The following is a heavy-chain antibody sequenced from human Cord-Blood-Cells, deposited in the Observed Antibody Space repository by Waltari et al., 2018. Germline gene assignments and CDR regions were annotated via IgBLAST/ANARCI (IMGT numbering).Heavy chain of an antibody. CDR2: IIPIFGTA. CDR3: ARPPQSSSWAAEYFQH. D-gene: IGHD6-13*01. CDR1: GGTFSSYA. J-gene: IGHJ1*01. V-gene: IGHV1-69*06. Sequence: QVQLVLSGAEVKKPGSSVKVSCKASGGTFSSYAISWVRQAPGQGLEWMGGIIPIFGTANYAQKFQGRVTITADKSTSTAYMELSSLRSEDTAVYYCARPPQSSSWAAEYFQHWGQGTLVTVSS.